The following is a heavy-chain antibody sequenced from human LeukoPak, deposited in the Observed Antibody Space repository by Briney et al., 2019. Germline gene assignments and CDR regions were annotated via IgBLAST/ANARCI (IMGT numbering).Heavy chain of an antibody. Sequence: SVKVSCKASGGTFSSYAISWVRQAPGQGLEWMGRIIPIFGIANYAQKFQGRVTITADKSTSTAYMELSSLRSEDTAVYYCAGWEGGNSGCYFDYWGQGTLVTVSS. CDR1: GGTFSSYA. V-gene: IGHV1-69*04. J-gene: IGHJ4*02. D-gene: IGHD4-23*01. CDR3: AGWEGGNSGCYFDY. CDR2: IIPIFGIA.